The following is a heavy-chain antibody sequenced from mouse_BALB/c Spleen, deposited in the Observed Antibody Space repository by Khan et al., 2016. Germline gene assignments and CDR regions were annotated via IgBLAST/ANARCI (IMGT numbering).Heavy chain of an antibody. CDR2: INPGSGGT. V-gene: IGHV1-54*01. Sequence: QVQLQQSGAELVRPGTSVKVSCKASGYAFTNYLIEWVKQRPGQGPEWIGVINPGSGGTNYNEKFKGKATLTADKSSSTAYMQLSSLTSDDSAVYFCARGYDWYFDVWGAGTTVTVSS. D-gene: IGHD2-14*01. CDR1: GYAFTNYL. J-gene: IGHJ1*01. CDR3: ARGYDWYFDV.